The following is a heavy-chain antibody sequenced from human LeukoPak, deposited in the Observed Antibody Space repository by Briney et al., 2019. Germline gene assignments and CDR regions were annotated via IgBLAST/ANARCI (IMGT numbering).Heavy chain of an antibody. D-gene: IGHD4-23*01. CDR2: ISAYNGNT. CDR3: AREEPTKSVVTLDY. V-gene: IGHV1-18*01. Sequence: GASVKVSCKASGYTFTSYGISWVRQAPGQGLEWMGWISAYNGNTNYAQKLQGRVTMTTDTSTSTAYMELRSLRSDDTAVYYCAREEPTKSVVTLDYWGQGTLVTVSS. J-gene: IGHJ4*02. CDR1: GYTFTSYG.